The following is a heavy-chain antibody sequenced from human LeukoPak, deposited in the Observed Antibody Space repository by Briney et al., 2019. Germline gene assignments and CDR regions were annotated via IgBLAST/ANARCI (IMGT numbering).Heavy chain of an antibody. Sequence: SETLSLTCTVSGGSISSYYWSWIRQPPGKGLEWIGYIYYSGSTNYNPSLKSRVTISVNTSKNQFSLKLSSVTAADTAVYYCARGGLNWNDRSGYYYGMDVWGQGTTVTVSS. J-gene: IGHJ6*02. CDR2: IYYSGST. CDR3: ARGGLNWNDRSGYYYGMDV. D-gene: IGHD1-1*01. CDR1: GGSISSYY. V-gene: IGHV4-59*08.